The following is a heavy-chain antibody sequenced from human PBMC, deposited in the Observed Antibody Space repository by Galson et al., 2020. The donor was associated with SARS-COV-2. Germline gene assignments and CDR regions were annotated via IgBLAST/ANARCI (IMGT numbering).Heavy chain of an antibody. CDR3: ARDKTPYYDTPMDV. CDR1: GFTFSSYS. CDR2: SSSSSSTI. V-gene: IGHV3-48*01. D-gene: IGHD3-9*01. J-gene: IGHJ6*03. Sequence: GGSLRLSCAASGFTFSSYSMNWVRQAPGKGLEWVSYSSSSSSTIYYADSVKGRFTISRDNAKNSLYLQMNSLRAEDTAVYYCARDKTPYYDTPMDVWGKGTTVTISS.